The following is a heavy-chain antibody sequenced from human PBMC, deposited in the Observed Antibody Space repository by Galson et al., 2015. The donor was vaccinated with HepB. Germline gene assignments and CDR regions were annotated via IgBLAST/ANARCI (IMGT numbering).Heavy chain of an antibody. Sequence: SLRLSCAASGFTFSSYGMHWVRQAPGKGLEWVAVISYDGSNKYYADSVKGRFTISRDNSKNTLYLQMNSLRAEDTAVYYCAKDQVTVVRDWYFDPWGRGTLVTVSS. CDR2: ISYDGSNK. D-gene: IGHD4-23*01. V-gene: IGHV3-30*18. J-gene: IGHJ2*01. CDR1: GFTFSSYG. CDR3: AKDQVTVVRDWYFDP.